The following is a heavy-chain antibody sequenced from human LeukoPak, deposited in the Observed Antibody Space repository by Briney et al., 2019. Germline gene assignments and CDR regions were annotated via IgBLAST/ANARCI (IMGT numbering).Heavy chain of an antibody. Sequence: SETLSLTCAVYGGSFSGYYWSWIRQPPGKGLEWIGEINHSGSTNYNPSLKSRVTISVDTSKNQFSLKLSSVTAADTAVYYCATLYDSSGYFHFWGQGTLVTVSS. V-gene: IGHV4-34*01. CDR3: ATLYDSSGYFHF. CDR2: INHSGST. CDR1: GGSFSGYY. D-gene: IGHD3-22*01. J-gene: IGHJ4*02.